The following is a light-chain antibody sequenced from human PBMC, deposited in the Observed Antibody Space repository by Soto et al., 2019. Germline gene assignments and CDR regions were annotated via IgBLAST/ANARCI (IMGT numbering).Light chain of an antibody. CDR1: SSDVGGSDF. CDR3: SSYTTGNTPYV. CDR2: DVN. V-gene: IGLV2-14*03. Sequence: QSALTQPASVSGSPGQSIAISCTGTSSDVGGSDFVSWYQHHPGKAPKPIIHDVNNRPSGVSARFSGSKSVNTASLTISGLQAEDEADYFCSSYTTGNTPYVFGAGTKLTVL. J-gene: IGLJ1*01.